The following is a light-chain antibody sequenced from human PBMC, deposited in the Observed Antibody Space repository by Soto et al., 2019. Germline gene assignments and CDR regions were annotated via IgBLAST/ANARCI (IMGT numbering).Light chain of an antibody. CDR1: QSISSY. Sequence: IQMTQSASSLSASVGDRVTITCRAIQSISSYLNWYKQKPGKAPKLLIYAASSLQSGVPSRFSGSGSGTEFTLTISSLQPDEFATDDCQQYNTYSTFGQGTRLEIK. J-gene: IGKJ5*01. CDR2: AAS. CDR3: QQYNTYST. V-gene: IGKV1-39*01.